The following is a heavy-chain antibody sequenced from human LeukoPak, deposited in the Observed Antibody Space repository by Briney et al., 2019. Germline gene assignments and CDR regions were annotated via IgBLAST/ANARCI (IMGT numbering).Heavy chain of an antibody. CDR2: INWNGDKI. J-gene: IGHJ4*02. V-gene: IGHV3-20*04. CDR3: AKDVYQDYYYGSGSFDY. D-gene: IGHD3-10*01. CDR1: GFSFDDYG. Sequence: GGSLRLSCAASGFSFDDYGMSWVRQAPGKGLEWVSGINWNGDKIGYADSVKGRFTISRDNAKNSLYLQMNSLRTEDMALYYCAKDVYQDYYYGSGSFDYWGQGTLVTVSS.